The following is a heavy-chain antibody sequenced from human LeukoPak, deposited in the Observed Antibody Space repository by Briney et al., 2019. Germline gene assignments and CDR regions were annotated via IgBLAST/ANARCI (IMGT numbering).Heavy chain of an antibody. Sequence: SQTLSLTCALSGDSVSSNSATWNWLRQSPSRGLEWLGRTYYRSKWYNDYALSVKSRITINPDTSRTRFSLQLNSVTPEDTAVYYCARDPYSSGWLDYWGQGSLVTVSS. CDR2: TYYRSKWYN. CDR1: GDSVSSNSAT. V-gene: IGHV6-1*01. D-gene: IGHD6-19*01. CDR3: ARDPYSSGWLDY. J-gene: IGHJ4*02.